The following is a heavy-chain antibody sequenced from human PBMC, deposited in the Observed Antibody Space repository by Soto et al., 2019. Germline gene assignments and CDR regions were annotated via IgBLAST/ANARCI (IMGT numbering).Heavy chain of an antibody. J-gene: IGHJ4*02. CDR1: GFTSSDYA. CDR2: VSHDGRNT. CDR3: AQTHCDILDY. D-gene: IGHD3-9*01. V-gene: IGHV3-30*03. Sequence: EGSLRLSCAASGFTSSDYAMHWVRQAPGKGLEWVAVVSHDGRNTHYADSVKGRFTISRDDSKDTVYLQMTSLRAEDTAIYYYAQTHCDILDYWGQGTLDPVSP.